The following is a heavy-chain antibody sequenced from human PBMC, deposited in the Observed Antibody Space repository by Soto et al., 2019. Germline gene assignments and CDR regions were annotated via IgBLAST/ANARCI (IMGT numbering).Heavy chain of an antibody. CDR2: MSYTGNT. J-gene: IGHJ4*02. CDR1: GGSVSGYL. V-gene: IGHV4-59*02. CDR3: ARADTTIVPLDQ. Sequence: XTLSLPCTVSGGSVSGYLWNWIRQPPGKGLEWIGYMSYTGNTNYNPSLTSRVSISVDTSKNQFSLNLNSFTAADTAVYYCARADTTIVPLDQWGQGTLAPVSS. D-gene: IGHD3-10*01.